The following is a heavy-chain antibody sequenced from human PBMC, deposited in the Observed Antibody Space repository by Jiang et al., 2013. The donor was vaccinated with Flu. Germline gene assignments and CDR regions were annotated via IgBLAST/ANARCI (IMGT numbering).Heavy chain of an antibody. CDR3: ARVPYNNYVIHSYYKAMDV. Sequence: PGLVKPSGTLSLTCAVSGGSISSDNWWSWVRQSPGTGLEWMGEIHHSGSTNYNPSVKSRLTISVDKSKNQFSLKLNSVTAADTAVYYCARVPYNNYVIHSYYKAMDVWGQGTTVT. D-gene: IGHD3-9*01. V-gene: IGHV4-4*02. CDR2: IHHSGST. CDR1: GGSISSDNW. J-gene: IGHJ6*02.